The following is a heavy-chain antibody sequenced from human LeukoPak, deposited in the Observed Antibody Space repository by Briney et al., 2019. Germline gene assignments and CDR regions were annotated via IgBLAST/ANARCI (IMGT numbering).Heavy chain of an antibody. D-gene: IGHD2-15*01. Sequence: GASVKVSCKASGYTFTSYDINWVRQATGQGLEWMGWMNPNSGNTGYAQKFQGRFTLTRDTSISTAYMELTSLRSDDTAVYYCARGLYCSGGSCYRLFDYWGQGTLVTVSS. CDR1: GYTFTSYD. CDR2: MNPNSGNT. V-gene: IGHV1-8*01. CDR3: ARGLYCSGGSCYRLFDY. J-gene: IGHJ4*02.